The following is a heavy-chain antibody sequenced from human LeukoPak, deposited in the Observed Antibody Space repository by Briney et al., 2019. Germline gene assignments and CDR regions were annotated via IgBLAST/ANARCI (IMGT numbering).Heavy chain of an antibody. CDR3: ARDGTAPGLYFDL. V-gene: IGHV3-7*01. D-gene: IGHD6-13*01. J-gene: IGHJ4*01. CDR2: IRQDGNEK. CDR1: GFTFNNYW. Sequence: PGGSLRLSCAVSGFTFNNYWMNWVRQAPGKGLEGVASIRQDGNEKSYLDSLKGRFTISRDNAKNSLYLQMSSLRAEDTAVYYCARDGTAPGLYFDLWGQGTLVTVSS.